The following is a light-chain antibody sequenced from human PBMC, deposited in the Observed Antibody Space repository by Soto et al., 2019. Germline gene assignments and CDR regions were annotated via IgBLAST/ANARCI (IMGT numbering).Light chain of an antibody. CDR1: QSVSSS. Sequence: EIVLTQSPATLSLSPGERATLSCRASQSVSSSLAWYQQKPGQAPRLLIYDTSNRATGIPARFSGSGSGTYFTLTISRLEPEDFAVYYCQQRRNWPRTFGQGTKVEIK. V-gene: IGKV3-11*01. CDR2: DTS. CDR3: QQRRNWPRT. J-gene: IGKJ1*01.